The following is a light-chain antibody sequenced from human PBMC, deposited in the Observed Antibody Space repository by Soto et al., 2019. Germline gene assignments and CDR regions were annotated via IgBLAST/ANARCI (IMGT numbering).Light chain of an antibody. CDR1: RSNIGSNT. CDR3: AAWDDGLNGFYV. CDR2: SNN. J-gene: IGLJ1*01. Sequence: QSVLTQPPSASGTPGQRVTISCSGSRSNIGSNTVNWYQQLPGSAPKLLIYSNNQRPSGVPDRFSGSKSGTSASLAISGLQSEDEADYYCAAWDDGLNGFYVFGTGTKLTVL. V-gene: IGLV1-44*01.